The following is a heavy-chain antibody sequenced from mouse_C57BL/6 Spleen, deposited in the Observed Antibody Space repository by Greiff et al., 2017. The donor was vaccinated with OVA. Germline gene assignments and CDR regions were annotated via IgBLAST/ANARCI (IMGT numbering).Heavy chain of an antibody. CDR3: ARVHYGSSYVPFAY. CDR2: INPNNGGT. CDR1: GYTFTDYY. V-gene: IGHV1-26*01. J-gene: IGHJ3*01. D-gene: IGHD1-1*01. Sequence: EVQLQQSGPELVKPGASVKISCKASGYTFTDYYMNWVKQSHGKSLEWIGDINPNNGGTSYNQKFKGKATLTVDKSSSTAYMELRSLTSEDSAVYYCARVHYGSSYVPFAYWGQGTLVTVSA.